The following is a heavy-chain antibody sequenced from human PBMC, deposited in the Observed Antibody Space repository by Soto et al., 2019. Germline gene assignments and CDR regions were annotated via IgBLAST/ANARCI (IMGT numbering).Heavy chain of an antibody. Sequence: QVQLVESGGGVVQPGRSLRLSCAASGFTCSSYGMHWVRQAPGKGLEWVAVIWYDGSNKYYADSVKGRFTISRDNSKNTLDLQMNSLRAEDTAVYYCARDASYYFDYWGQGTLVTVSS. J-gene: IGHJ4*02. CDR3: ARDASYYFDY. V-gene: IGHV3-33*01. CDR2: IWYDGSNK. CDR1: GFTCSSYG.